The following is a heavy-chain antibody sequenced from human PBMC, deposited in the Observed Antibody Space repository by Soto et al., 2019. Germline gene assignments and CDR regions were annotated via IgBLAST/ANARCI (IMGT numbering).Heavy chain of an antibody. Sequence: QVQLQESGPGLVKPSETLSLTCTVSGDSIRSYYWSWIRQPPGKGLEWIGYILYSGSTNYNPSPKSRVTTSLDTSKNQFSLRLSSVTAADTAVYYCARVLGSGAWFDPWGQGTLVTVSS. CDR3: ARVLGSGAWFDP. V-gene: IGHV4-59*01. J-gene: IGHJ5*02. CDR2: ILYSGST. D-gene: IGHD3-10*01. CDR1: GDSIRSYY.